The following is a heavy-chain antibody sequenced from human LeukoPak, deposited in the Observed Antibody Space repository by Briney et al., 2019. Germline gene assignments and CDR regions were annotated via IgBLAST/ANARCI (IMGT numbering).Heavy chain of an antibody. CDR3: AKDVKGYSSPADY. D-gene: IGHD6-13*01. V-gene: IGHV3-23*01. CDR2: ISGSGGST. J-gene: IGHJ4*02. CDR1: GFTFSSYA. Sequence: GGSLRLSCAASGFTFSSYAMSWVRQAPGKGLEWVSAISGSGGSTYYADSVKGRFTISRNNSKNTLYLQMNSLRAEDTAVYYCAKDVKGYSSPADYWGQGTLVTVSS.